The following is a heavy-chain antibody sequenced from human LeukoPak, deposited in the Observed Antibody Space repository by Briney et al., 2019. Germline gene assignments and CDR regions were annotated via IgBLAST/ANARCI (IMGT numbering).Heavy chain of an antibody. V-gene: IGHV3-23*01. CDR2: ISGSGDST. J-gene: IGHJ4*02. D-gene: IGHD2-2*01. CDR3: ANFGCSSTSCLDY. CDR1: GFTFSSYA. Sequence: QTGGSLRLSCAASGFTFSSYAMSWVRQAPGKGLEWVSAISGSGDSTYYADSVKGRFTISRDNSKNTLYLQMNSLRAEDTAVYYCANFGCSSTSCLDYWGQGTLVTVSS.